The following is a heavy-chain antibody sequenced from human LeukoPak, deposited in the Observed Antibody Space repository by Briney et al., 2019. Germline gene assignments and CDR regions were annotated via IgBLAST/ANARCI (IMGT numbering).Heavy chain of an antibody. J-gene: IGHJ5*02. CDR2: IYYSGST. Sequence: PSETLSLTCTVSGGSISSSSYYWGWIRQPPGKGLEWIGSIYYSGSTYYNPSLKSRITISVDTSKNQFSLKLSSVTAADTAVYYCARARGLYLPWFDPWGQGTLVTVSS. D-gene: IGHD3-3*01. V-gene: IGHV4-39*07. CDR3: ARARGLYLPWFDP. CDR1: GGSISSSSYY.